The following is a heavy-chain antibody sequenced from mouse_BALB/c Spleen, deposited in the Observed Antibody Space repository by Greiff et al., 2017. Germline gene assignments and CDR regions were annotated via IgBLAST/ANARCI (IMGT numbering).Heavy chain of an antibody. CDR1: GYTFSSYW. Sequence: QVQLQQSGAELMKPGASVKISCKATGYTFSSYWIEWVKQRPGHGLEWIGEILPGSGSTNYNEKFKGKATFTADTSSNTAYMQLSSLTSEDSAVYYCASLLRYFDVWGAGTTVTVSS. V-gene: IGHV1-9*01. CDR2: ILPGSGST. CDR3: ASLLRYFDV. D-gene: IGHD2-12*01. J-gene: IGHJ1*01.